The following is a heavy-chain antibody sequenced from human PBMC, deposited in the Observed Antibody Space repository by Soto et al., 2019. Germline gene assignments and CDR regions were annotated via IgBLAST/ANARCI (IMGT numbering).Heavy chain of an antibody. CDR3: ARHQTVKANNSRRHLIKIRFFDV. V-gene: IGHV4-39*01. D-gene: IGHD4-17*01. CDR1: GGSISSSSYY. CDR2: IYYSGST. Sequence: SETLSLTCTVSGGSISSSSYYWGWIRQPPGKGLEWIGSIYYSGSTYYNPSLKSRVTISVDTSKNQFSLKLSSVTAADTAVYYCARHQTVKANNSRRHLIKIRFFDVWGKGTTVTVSS. J-gene: IGHJ6*04.